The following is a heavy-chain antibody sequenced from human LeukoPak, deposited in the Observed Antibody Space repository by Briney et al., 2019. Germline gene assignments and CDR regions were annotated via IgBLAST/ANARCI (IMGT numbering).Heavy chain of an antibody. CDR3: ARSPSGELDY. CDR2: INPDNGGT. V-gene: IGHV1-2*02. CDR1: VYTFTSYY. D-gene: IGHD1-26*01. Sequence: GASVTVSFTTSVYTFTSYYIHWVRQAPGQGRDYMGWINPDNGGTNYAQNFQGRVIMTRDTSISTAYMHLSRLTSDDTAVYYCARSPSGELDYWGRGTLVSVSS. J-gene: IGHJ4*02.